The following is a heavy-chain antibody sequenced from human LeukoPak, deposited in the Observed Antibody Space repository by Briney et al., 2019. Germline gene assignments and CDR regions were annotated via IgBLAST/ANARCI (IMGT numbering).Heavy chain of an antibody. J-gene: IGHJ4*02. CDR2: IWYDGSNK. V-gene: IGHV3-33*01. D-gene: IGHD6-19*01. CDR3: ARGIAVAGSYFDY. Sequence: GGSLRLSCAASGFTFSSYGMHWVRQAPGKGLEWVAVIWYDGSNKYYADSVKGRFTISRDNSKNTLYLQMNSLRAEDTAVYYCARGIAVAGSYFDYWGQGTLVTVSS. CDR1: GFTFSSYG.